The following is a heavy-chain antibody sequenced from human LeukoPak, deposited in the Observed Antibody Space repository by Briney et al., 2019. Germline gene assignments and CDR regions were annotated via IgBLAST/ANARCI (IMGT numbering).Heavy chain of an antibody. CDR1: GGTFNNSA. CDR3: ARDVHGDYGSGWFDP. CDR2: ITPLFGTA. D-gene: IGHD4-17*01. Sequence: SVKVSCKTSGGTFNNSAISWVRQAPGQGLGRRGGITPLFGTAGYAHKSQGRGTITKDESTRTVYLELTSLTSDDTAVYYCARDVHGDYGSGWFDPWGQGTLVSVSS. J-gene: IGHJ5*02. V-gene: IGHV1-69*05.